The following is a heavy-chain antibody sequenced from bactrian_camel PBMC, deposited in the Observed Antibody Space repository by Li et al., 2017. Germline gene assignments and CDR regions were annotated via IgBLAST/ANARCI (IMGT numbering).Heavy chain of an antibody. J-gene: IGHJ6*01. D-gene: IGHD2*01. CDR3: AADPQWAASLSRSLSTRDFSY. CDR2: IRRSGGET. V-gene: IGHV3S53*01. CDR1: RGRYSVNC. Sequence: VQLVESGGGSAQPGGSLRLSCAVSRGRYSVNCIGWFRQDSGNARKGVAGIRRSGGETWYAGSVKGRFTISQDSARNTVYLEMTNLEPEDTAMYYCAADPQWAASLSRSLSTRDFSYWGQGTQVTVS.